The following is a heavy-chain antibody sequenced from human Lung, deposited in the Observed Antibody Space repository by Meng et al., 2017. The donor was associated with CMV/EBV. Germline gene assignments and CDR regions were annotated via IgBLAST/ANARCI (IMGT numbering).Heavy chain of an antibody. Sequence: QLLLQWSAPGLLSPSRTLSLTCTGAGGSISSNGYDWDWVRQPPGKGLEWIGAIYHSGSTSYNPSLQSRVTMFVDTSKNQFSLMLTSVTATDTAVYYCARRRGGSGRDCWGQGTLVTVSS. CDR3: ARRRGGSGRDC. D-gene: IGHD3-10*01. J-gene: IGHJ4*02. CDR1: GGSISSNGYD. V-gene: IGHV4-39*01. CDR2: IYHSGST.